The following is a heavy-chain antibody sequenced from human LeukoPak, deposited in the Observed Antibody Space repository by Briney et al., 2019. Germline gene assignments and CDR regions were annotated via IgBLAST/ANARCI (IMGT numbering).Heavy chain of an antibody. CDR3: ARDPPALEDFDY. V-gene: IGHV3-48*04. CDR2: ISGRGNTI. Sequence: GGSLRLSCAASGFTFSSYNMNWVRQAPGKGLEWVSYISGRGNTIKYADSVKGRFSISRDNGKNSLYLHMSSLRAEDTAVYYCARDPPALEDFDYWGQGTQVTVSS. J-gene: IGHJ4*02. CDR1: GFTFSSYN.